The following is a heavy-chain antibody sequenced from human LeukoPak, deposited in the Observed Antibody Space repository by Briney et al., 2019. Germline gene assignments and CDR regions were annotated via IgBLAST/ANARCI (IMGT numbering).Heavy chain of an antibody. J-gene: IGHJ4*02. CDR3: AKDGDDSIDY. CDR2: IRYDGSTK. CDR1: GFSFGFYW. D-gene: IGHD3-22*01. V-gene: IGHV3-30*02. Sequence: PGGSLRLSCAASGFSFGFYWMHWVRQAPGKGLEWVAFIRYDGSTKYYTDSVKGRFTISRDNSRDTLYLQMNSLRAKDTAVYYCAKDGDDSIDYWGQGTLVTVSS.